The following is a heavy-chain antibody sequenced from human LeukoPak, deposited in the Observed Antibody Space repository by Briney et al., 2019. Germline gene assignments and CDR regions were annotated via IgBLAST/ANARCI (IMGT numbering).Heavy chain of an antibody. CDR1: GFTFSKFA. J-gene: IGHJ4*02. CDR2: VSYDGSYK. V-gene: IGHV3-30*04. Sequence: GRSLRLSCAAAGFTFSKFAMHWVRQAPGKGLEWVAVVSYDGSYKYYADSVKGRFTISRDNAKNSLYLQMNSLRAEDTAVYYCARDRTASDYWGQGTLVTVSS. CDR3: ARDRTASDY. D-gene: IGHD4-17*01.